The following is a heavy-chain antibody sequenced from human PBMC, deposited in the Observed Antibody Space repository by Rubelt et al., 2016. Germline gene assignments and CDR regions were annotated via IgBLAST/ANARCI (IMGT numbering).Heavy chain of an antibody. CDR2: INPSGGST. Sequence: GASVKVSCKASGYTFTSYYMHWVRQAPGQGLEWMGIINPSGGSTSYAQKFQGRVTMTRDTSTSTVYMELSSLRSEDTAVYYCARDPLKYSSGWYYFDYWGQGTLVTVSS. CDR1: GYTFTSYY. J-gene: IGHJ4*02. D-gene: IGHD6-19*01. CDR3: ARDPLKYSSGWYYFDY. V-gene: IGHV1-46*03.